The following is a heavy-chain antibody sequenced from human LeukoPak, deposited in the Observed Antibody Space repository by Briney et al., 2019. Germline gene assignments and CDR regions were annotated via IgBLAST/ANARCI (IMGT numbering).Heavy chain of an antibody. V-gene: IGHV3-7*01. CDR2: KNQDGSEK. CDR3: ARDGGVSGYDLLDY. J-gene: IGHJ4*02. D-gene: IGHD5-12*01. Sequence: PGGSLRLSCAASGFTFSSLWMTWVRQAPGKGLEWVANKNQDGSEKYYVDSVKGRFTISRDSAKNSVYLQMNSLRVEDTAVYYCARDGGVSGYDLLDYWGQGTLVTVSS. CDR1: GFTFSSLW.